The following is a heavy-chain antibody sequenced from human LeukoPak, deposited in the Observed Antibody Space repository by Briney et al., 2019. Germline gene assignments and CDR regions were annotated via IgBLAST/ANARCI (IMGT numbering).Heavy chain of an antibody. J-gene: IGHJ4*02. Sequence: ASVKVSCKASGYTFTSYGISWVRQAPGQGLEWMGGISAYNGNTNYAQKLQGRVTMTTDTSTSTAYMELRRLRSDDTAVYYCARHSTDYDILTYHFDYWGQGTLVTVSS. CDR2: ISAYNGNT. D-gene: IGHD3-9*01. CDR3: ARHSTDYDILTYHFDY. CDR1: GYTFTSYG. V-gene: IGHV1-18*04.